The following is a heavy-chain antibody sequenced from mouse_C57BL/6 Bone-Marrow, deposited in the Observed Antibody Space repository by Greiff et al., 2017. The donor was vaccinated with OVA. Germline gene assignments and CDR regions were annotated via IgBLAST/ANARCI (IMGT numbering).Heavy chain of an antibody. CDR1: GYAFSSYW. V-gene: IGHV1-80*01. CDR3: ARGDYGNYDFDY. Sequence: QVQLQQSGAELVKPGASVKISCKASGYAFSSYWMNWVKQRPGKGLEWIGQIYPGDGDTNYNGKFKGKATLTADKSSSTAYMQLSSLTSEDSAVYFCARGDYGNYDFDYWGQGTTLTVSS. J-gene: IGHJ2*01. D-gene: IGHD2-1*01. CDR2: IYPGDGDT.